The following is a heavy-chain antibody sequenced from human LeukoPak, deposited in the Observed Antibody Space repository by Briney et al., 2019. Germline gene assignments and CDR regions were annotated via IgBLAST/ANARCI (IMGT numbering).Heavy chain of an antibody. D-gene: IGHD4-17*01. J-gene: IGHJ4*02. CDR2: ISSSSSTI. CDR1: GLTFTSHS. V-gene: IGHV3-48*02. Sequence: PGGSLRLSCAASGLTFTSHSMNWVRQAPGKGLEWISYISSSSSTIYYADSVKGRFTISRDNAKNSLYLQMSSLRDEDTAVYYCASLMTTVYYFDYWGQGTLVTVSS. CDR3: ASLMTTVYYFDY.